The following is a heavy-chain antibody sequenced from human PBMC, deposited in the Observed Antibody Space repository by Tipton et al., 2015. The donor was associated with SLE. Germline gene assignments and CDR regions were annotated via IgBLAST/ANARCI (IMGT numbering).Heavy chain of an antibody. CDR2: IYTSGST. V-gene: IGHV4-4*07. D-gene: IGHD3-10*01. CDR1: GGSIRIYY. CDR3: ARGPYTSGSFLFDP. Sequence: TLSLTCTVSGGSIRIYYWSWIRQPAGKGLEWIGRIYTSGSTNYNPSLKSRVTMSVDTSKNQFSLKLSSVTAADTAVYYCARGPYTSGSFLFDPWGQGTLVIVSS. J-gene: IGHJ5*02.